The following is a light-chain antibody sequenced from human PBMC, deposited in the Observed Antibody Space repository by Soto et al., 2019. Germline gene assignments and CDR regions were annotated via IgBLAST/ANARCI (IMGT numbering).Light chain of an antibody. CDR1: QDVNKY. CDR2: DAT. V-gene: IGKV3-11*01. Sequence: DIVLTQSPATLSLSPGEGATLSCRTSQDVNKYLGWYQQKPGQAPRLLIYDATKRTAGIPARFSGSGSGTDYTLTISALEPEDFAVYYCQQRSHRPPYTFGQGTRLEIK. CDR3: QQRSHRPPYT. J-gene: IGKJ2*01.